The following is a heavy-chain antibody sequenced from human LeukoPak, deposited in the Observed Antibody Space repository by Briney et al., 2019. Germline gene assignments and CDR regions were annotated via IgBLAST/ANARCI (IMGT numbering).Heavy chain of an antibody. D-gene: IGHD2/OR15-2a*01. J-gene: IGHJ4*02. CDR1: GYSISSGYY. Sequence: SETLSLTCTVSGYSISSGYYWGWIRQPPGKGLEWIGSIYHSGSTYYNPSLKSRVTISVDTSKNQLSLKLSSVTAADTAVYYCARCASFLVLSWGQGTLVTVSS. CDR2: IYHSGST. V-gene: IGHV4-38-2*02. CDR3: ARCASFLVLS.